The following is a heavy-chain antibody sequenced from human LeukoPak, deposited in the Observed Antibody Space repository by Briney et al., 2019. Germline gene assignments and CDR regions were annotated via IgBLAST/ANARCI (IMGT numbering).Heavy chain of an antibody. CDR2: ISSSSSTI. V-gene: IGHV3-48*01. D-gene: IGHD6-6*01. CDR1: GFTFSSYS. Sequence: GGSLRLSCAASGFTFSSYSMNWVRQAPGKGLEWVSYISSSSSTIYYADSVKGRFTISRDNAKNSLYLQMNSLRAEDTAAYYCARDGDSSSNWFDPWGQGTLVTVSS. J-gene: IGHJ5*02. CDR3: ARDGDSSSNWFDP.